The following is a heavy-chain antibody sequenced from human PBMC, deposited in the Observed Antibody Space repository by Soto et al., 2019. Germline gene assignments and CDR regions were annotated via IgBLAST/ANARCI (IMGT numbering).Heavy chain of an antibody. CDR3: AKPAVNANDAFDI. CDR2: TSGSGGST. D-gene: IGHD2-8*01. CDR1: GFTFSSYA. V-gene: IGHV3-23*01. J-gene: IGHJ3*02. Sequence: EVQLLESGGGLVQPGGSLRLSCAASGFTFSSYAMSWVRQAPGKGLEWVSATSGSGGSTYYADSVKGWFTISRDNSKNTLYLQMNSLRAEDTAVYYCAKPAVNANDAFDIWGQGTMVTVSS.